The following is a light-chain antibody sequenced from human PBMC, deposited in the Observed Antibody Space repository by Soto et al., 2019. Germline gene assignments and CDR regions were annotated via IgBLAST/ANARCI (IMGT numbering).Light chain of an antibody. CDR3: QQRNDWPRIT. CDR1: QTIKTY. Sequence: EIVLTQFPATLSLSPGERATLSCRASQTIKTYLAWYQQKPGQAPRLLISDASNRATGVPARFSGSGSGTDFTLTINNLEPEDFAVYFYQQRNDWPRITFGQGTRLEIK. CDR2: DAS. V-gene: IGKV3-11*01. J-gene: IGKJ5*01.